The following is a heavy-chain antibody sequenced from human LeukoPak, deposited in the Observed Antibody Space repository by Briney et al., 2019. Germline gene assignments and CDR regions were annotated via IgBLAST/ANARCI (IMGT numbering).Heavy chain of an antibody. D-gene: IGHD1-26*01. Sequence: WASVTVSCKASGYSFVFFGVSWVRQAPGQGLEWMGWINSHNGDTKYAERLQGRVIMTTDTSTSTSYMELRSLRSDDTAVYYCARAVSGSLYGDFDFWGQGTLVTVSS. V-gene: IGHV1-18*01. J-gene: IGHJ4*02. CDR3: ARAVSGSLYGDFDF. CDR2: INSHNGDT. CDR1: GYSFVFFG.